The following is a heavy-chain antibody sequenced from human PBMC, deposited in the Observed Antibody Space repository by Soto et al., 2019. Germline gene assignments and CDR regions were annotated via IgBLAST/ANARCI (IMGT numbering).Heavy chain of an antibody. V-gene: IGHV1-18*01. CDR3: ARVGTLLRFFEGGGMDF. J-gene: IGHJ6*02. CDR2: ITPYNGDT. D-gene: IGHD3-3*01. CDR1: GYTFITDG. Sequence: QVQLVQSGAEVKKPGASVKVSCKASGYTFITDGITWVRQAPGHGLEWVGWITPYNGDTNSAETLQDRVTLTTDNPTGTAYMELRSLRSDDTAVYYCARVGTLLRFFEGGGMDFWGQGTTVTVS.